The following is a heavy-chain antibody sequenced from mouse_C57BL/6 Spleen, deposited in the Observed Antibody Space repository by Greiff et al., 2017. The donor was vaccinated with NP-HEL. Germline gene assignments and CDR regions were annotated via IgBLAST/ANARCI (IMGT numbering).Heavy chain of an antibody. CDR1: GYTFTSYT. CDR2: INPSSGYT. V-gene: IGHV1-4*01. D-gene: IGHD1-1*01. Sequence: QVQLKQSGAELARPGASVKMSCKASGYTFTSYTMHWVKQRPGQGLEWIGYINPSSGYTKYNQKFKDKATLTADKSSSTAYMQLSSLTSEDSAVYYCARGTTVVDAFDYWGQGTTLTVSS. J-gene: IGHJ2*01. CDR3: ARGTTVVDAFDY.